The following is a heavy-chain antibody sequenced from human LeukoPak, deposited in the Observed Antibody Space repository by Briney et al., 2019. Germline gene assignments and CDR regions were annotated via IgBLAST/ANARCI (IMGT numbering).Heavy chain of an antibody. D-gene: IGHD6-13*01. CDR2: IYTSGST. J-gene: IGHJ3*02. V-gene: IGHV4-59*10. CDR1: GGSFSGYY. CDR3: AAAGNSGHDAFDI. Sequence: SETLSLTCAVYGGSFSGYYWSWIRQPAGKGLEWIGRIYTSGSTNYNPSLKSRVTMSVDTSKNQFSLKPSSVTAADTAVYYCAAAGNSGHDAFDIWGQGTMVTVSS.